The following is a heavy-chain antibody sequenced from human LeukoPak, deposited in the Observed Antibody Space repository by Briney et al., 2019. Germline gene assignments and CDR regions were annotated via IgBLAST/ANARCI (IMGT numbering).Heavy chain of an antibody. CDR3: ARSRLLGYCSGSSCSDY. CDR2: ISSSSSYI. J-gene: IGHJ4*02. Sequence: GGSLRLSCAASGFTFSSYSMNWVRQAPGKGLEWVSSISSSSSYIYYADSVKGRFTISRDNAKNSLYLQMNSLRAEDTAVYYCARSRLLGYCSGSSCSDYWGQGTLVTVSS. D-gene: IGHD2-15*01. CDR1: GFTFSSYS. V-gene: IGHV3-21*01.